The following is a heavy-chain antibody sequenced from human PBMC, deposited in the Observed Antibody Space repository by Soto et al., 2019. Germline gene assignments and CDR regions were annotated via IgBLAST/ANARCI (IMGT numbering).Heavy chain of an antibody. J-gene: IGHJ6*02. CDR1: GGTFSSYA. V-gene: IGHV1-69*13. D-gene: IGHD3-3*01. CDR2: IIPISGTP. Sequence: ASVKVSCKASGGTFSSYAINWVRQAPGQGLEWMGGIIPISGTPNYAQKFEGRVTITADVSTTTTYIELSSLRPEDTAVYYCAGSLRFFLAGMDVWGQGTTVTVSS. CDR3: AGSLRFFLAGMDV.